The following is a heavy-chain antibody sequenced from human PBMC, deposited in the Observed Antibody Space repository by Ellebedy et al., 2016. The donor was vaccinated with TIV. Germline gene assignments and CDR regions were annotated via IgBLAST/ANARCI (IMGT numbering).Heavy chain of an antibody. D-gene: IGHD1-26*01. V-gene: IGHV1-69*13. CDR1: GGTFSSYA. J-gene: IGHJ6*03. CDR2: IIPIFGTA. Sequence: SVKVSXXASGGTFSSYAISWVRQAPGQGLEWMGGIIPIFGTANYAQKFQGRVTITADESTSTAYMELSSLRSEDTAVYYCAREVGATGYYYMDVWGKGTTVTVSS. CDR3: AREVGATGYYYMDV.